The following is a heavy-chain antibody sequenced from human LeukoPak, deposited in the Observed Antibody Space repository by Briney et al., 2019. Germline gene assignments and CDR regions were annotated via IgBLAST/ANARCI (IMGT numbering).Heavy chain of an antibody. CDR2: ISGSGGST. Sequence: PGGSLRLSCAASGFTFSSYAMSWVRQAPGKGLEWVSAISGSGGSTYYADSVKGRFTISRDNSKNTLYLQMNSLRAEDTAVYYCAKITTYXSXWLXXFDIXXXXTMVTVSS. V-gene: IGHV3-23*01. J-gene: IGHJ3*02. CDR3: AKITTYXSXWLXXFDI. D-gene: IGHD6-19*01. CDR1: GFTFSSYA.